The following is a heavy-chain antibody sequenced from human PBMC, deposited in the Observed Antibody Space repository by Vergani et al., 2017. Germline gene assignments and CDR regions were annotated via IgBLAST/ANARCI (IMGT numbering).Heavy chain of an antibody. D-gene: IGHD5-18*01. CDR1: GFTFSSYA. CDR2: ISGSGGST. Sequence: EVQLLQSEGAVVRPGGSLRLSCAASGFTFSSYAMSWVRQAPGKGLEWVSAISGSGGSTYYADSVKGRFTISRDNSKNTLYLQMNSLRAEDTAVYYCAKDPRYSYGYLFDPWDQGTLVTVSS. J-gene: IGHJ5*02. CDR3: AKDPRYSYGYLFDP. V-gene: IGHV3-23*01.